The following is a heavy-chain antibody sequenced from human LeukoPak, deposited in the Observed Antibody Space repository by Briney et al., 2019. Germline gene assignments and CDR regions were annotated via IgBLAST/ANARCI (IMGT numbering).Heavy chain of an antibody. V-gene: IGHV3-7*03. CDR3: AAGWYYYGMDV. J-gene: IGHJ6*02. CDR2: MNIDGSER. CDR1: GFSFSNYW. Sequence: PGGSLRLSCAASGFSFSNYWMGWVRQAPGKRPEWVANMNIDGSERYYADSVKGRFTISRDNAKNSLYLQMNSLRAEDTAVYYCAAGWYYYGMDVWGQGTTVTVSS. D-gene: IGHD6-19*01.